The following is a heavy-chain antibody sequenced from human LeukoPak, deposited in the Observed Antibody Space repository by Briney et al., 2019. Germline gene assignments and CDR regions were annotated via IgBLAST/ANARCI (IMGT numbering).Heavy chain of an antibody. V-gene: IGHV4-61*09. D-gene: IGHD3-3*01. CDR2: IYTSGRT. J-gene: IGHJ4*02. Sequence: SQTLFLTCTVSGGSFSSGSYFWSWIRQPAGKGLEWIGHIYTSGRTNYNPSLKSRVTISVDTSKNQFSLKLSSVTAEDTAVYYCARGPYDFWKGYNDYWGQGTLVTVSS. CDR3: ARGPYDFWKGYNDY. CDR1: GGSFSSGSYF.